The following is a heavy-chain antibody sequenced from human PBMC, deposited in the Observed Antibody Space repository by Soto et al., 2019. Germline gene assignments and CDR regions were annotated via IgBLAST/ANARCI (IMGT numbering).Heavy chain of an antibody. Sequence: QVQLVQSGAEVKKPGPSVKVSCKASGGTFSNYAISWVRQAPGQGLEWWGGITPFFGTANYAQKFQGRVTITADESMSTAYMELSRLRSEDTAVYYCAQTLGLAVAGPGRFDLWGRGTLVTVSS. D-gene: IGHD6-19*01. CDR2: ITPFFGTA. V-gene: IGHV1-69*12. CDR3: AQTLGLAVAGPGRFDL. CDR1: GGTFSNYA. J-gene: IGHJ2*01.